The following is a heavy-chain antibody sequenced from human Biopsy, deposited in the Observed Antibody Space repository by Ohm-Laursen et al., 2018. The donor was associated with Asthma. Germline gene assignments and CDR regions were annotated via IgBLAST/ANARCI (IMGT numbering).Heavy chain of an antibody. J-gene: IGHJ1*01. CDR2: IKHDGSEK. V-gene: IGHV3-7*01. CDR1: GFTFGDYC. D-gene: IGHD3-3*01. CDR3: ARTFHFWSPYHAEHYQL. Sequence: SLRLSCTASGFTFGDYCMSWVRQVPGQGLAWVANIKHDGSEKNHVDSLKGRFTISRDNAKNLLLLQMNSLRAEDTAVYYCARTFHFWSPYHAEHYQLWGQGTLVTVSS.